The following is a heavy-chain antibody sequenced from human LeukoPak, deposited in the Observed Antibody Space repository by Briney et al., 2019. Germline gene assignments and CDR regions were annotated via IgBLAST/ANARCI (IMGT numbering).Heavy chain of an antibody. V-gene: IGHV4-59*01. D-gene: IGHD1-20*01. CDR3: ARSQLYNWNDAAIDY. J-gene: IGHJ4*02. Sequence: SETLSLTCTASGGSISSYYWSWIRQPPGKGLEWIGYIYYSGSTNYNPSLKSRVTISVDTSKNQFSLKLSSVAAADTAVYYCARSQLYNWNDAAIDYWGQGTLVTVSS. CDR1: GGSISSYY. CDR2: IYYSGST.